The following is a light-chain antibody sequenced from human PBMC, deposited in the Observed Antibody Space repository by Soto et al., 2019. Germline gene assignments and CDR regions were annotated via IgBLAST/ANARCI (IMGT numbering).Light chain of an antibody. CDR1: RDDVGGYNY. Sequence: QSALTQPASESGSPGQSITISCTGTRDDVGGYNYVSWYQQYPGKAPKLMIYEVSYRPSGVSNRFSGSRSGHTASLSISGLQAEDEADYYCSAYTNIGTLVFGGGTKLTVL. V-gene: IGLV2-14*01. J-gene: IGLJ3*02. CDR3: SAYTNIGTLV. CDR2: EVS.